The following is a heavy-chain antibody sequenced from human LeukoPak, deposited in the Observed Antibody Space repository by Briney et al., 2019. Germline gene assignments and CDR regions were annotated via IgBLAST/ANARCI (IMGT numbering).Heavy chain of an antibody. Sequence: PGGSLRLSCAASGFTFSSYGMHWVRQAPGKGLEWVAVISYDGSNKYYADSVKGRFTISRDNSKNTLYLQMNSLRAEDTAVYYCAREYSYGFFDYWGQGTLVTVSS. CDR1: GFTFSSYG. J-gene: IGHJ4*02. V-gene: IGHV3-30*03. CDR2: ISYDGSNK. CDR3: AREYSYGFFDY. D-gene: IGHD5-18*01.